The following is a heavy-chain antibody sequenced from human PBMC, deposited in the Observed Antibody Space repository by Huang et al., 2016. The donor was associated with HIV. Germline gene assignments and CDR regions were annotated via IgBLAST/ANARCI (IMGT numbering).Heavy chain of an antibody. J-gene: IGHJ4*02. CDR1: GFKLSGFG. D-gene: IGHD2-15*01. V-gene: IGHV3-30*18. CDR2: NSYDGRSQ. CDR3: AKESRWFSDFDH. Sequence: QVHLVESGGGVVQPGGSLRLSCAASGFKLSGFGMHWVRQAPGKGLELVAGNSYDGRSQFYTDSVKGRFTISRDNSDNTLSLQMKGLRPDDTAVYYCAKESRWFSDFDHWGQGVLVSVSS.